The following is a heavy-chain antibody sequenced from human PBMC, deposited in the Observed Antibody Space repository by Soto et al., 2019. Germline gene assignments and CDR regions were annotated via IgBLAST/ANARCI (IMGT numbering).Heavy chain of an antibody. CDR3: ARGIPQQLVQYYFDY. J-gene: IGHJ4*02. CDR1: GGSFSGYY. CDR2: INHSGST. V-gene: IGHV4-34*01. D-gene: IGHD6-13*01. Sequence: QVQLQQWGAGLLKPSETLSLTCAVYGGSFSGYYWSWIRQPPGKGLEWIGEINHSGSTNYNPSLKSRVTISVDTSKSQFSLKLSSVTAADTAVYYCARGIPQQLVQYYFDYWGQGTLVTVSS.